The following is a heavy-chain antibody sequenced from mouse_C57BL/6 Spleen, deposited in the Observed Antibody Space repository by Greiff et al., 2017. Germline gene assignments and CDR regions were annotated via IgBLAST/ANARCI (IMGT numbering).Heavy chain of an antibody. V-gene: IGHV5-4*01. J-gene: IGHJ2*01. D-gene: IGHD1-1*01. CDR2: ISDGGSYT. CDR1: GFTFSSYA. Sequence: EVHLVESGGGLVKPGGSLKLSCAASGFTFSSYALSWVRQTPKKRLEWVATISDGGSYTYSPAIVTGRLTISRDNAKNNRDLQMSHLKSEDTAMYYCARGGTTDYVDYWGQGTTLTVSS. CDR3: ARGGTTDYVDY.